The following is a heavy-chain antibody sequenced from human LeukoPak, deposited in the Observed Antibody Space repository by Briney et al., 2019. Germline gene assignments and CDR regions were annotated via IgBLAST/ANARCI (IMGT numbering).Heavy chain of an antibody. J-gene: IGHJ4*02. Sequence: SETLSLTCAVSGYSISSGYYWGWIRQPPGKGLEWIGSIYHSGSTYYNPSLKSRVTISVDTSKNQFTLKLTSVTAADTAVYFCARPSLGLPAAFFDYWGQGTLVTVSS. CDR3: ARPSLGLPAAFFDY. D-gene: IGHD2-2*01. V-gene: IGHV4-38-2*01. CDR2: IYHSGST. CDR1: GYSISSGYY.